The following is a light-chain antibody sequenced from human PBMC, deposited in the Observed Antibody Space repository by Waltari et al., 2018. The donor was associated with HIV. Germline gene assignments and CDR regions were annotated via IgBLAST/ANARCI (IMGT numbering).Light chain of an antibody. CDR2: EVN. J-gene: IGLJ1*01. CDR3: NSYTSNNIYV. CDR1: SSDLGAYDY. Sequence: QSALTQPASVSGSPGQSITVSCTGSSSDLGAYDYVSWYQQHPGKAPRLIIYEVNTRPSGVSHRFSGSKSGNTASLTISGLQAEDEADYFCNSYTSNNIYVFGPGTKVTVL. V-gene: IGLV2-14*01.